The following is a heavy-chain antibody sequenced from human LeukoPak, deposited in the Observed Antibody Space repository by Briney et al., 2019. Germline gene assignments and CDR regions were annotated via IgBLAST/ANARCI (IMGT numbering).Heavy chain of an antibody. D-gene: IGHD6-6*01. V-gene: IGHV1-2*02. Sequence: ASVKVSCKASGYTFTSYGISWVRQAPGQGLEWMGWINPNSGGTNYAQKFQGRVTMTRDTSISTAYMELSRLRSDDTAVYYCARKNSKQLGPLDYWGQGTMVTVSS. CDR1: GYTFTSYG. CDR2: INPNSGGT. J-gene: IGHJ3*01. CDR3: ARKNSKQLGPLDY.